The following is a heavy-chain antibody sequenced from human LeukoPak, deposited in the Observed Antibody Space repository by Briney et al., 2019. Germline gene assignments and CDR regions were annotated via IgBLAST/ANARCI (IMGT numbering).Heavy chain of an antibody. J-gene: IGHJ6*02. D-gene: IGHD2-15*01. CDR2: IYYSGST. CDR3: ARLPWGVVRNYYYYYGMDV. CDR1: GGSISSYY. Sequence: PSETLSLTCTVSGGSISSYYWSWIRQPPGKGLEWIGYIYYSGSTNYNPSLKSRVTISVDKSKNQFSLKLSSVTAADTAVYYCARLPWGVVRNYYYYYGMDVWGQGTTVTVSS. V-gene: IGHV4-59*08.